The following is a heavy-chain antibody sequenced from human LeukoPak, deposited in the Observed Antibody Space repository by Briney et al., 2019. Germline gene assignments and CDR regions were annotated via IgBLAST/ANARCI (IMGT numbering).Heavy chain of an antibody. CDR1: GFTFNDYP. Sequence: PGGSPRLSCAASGFTFNDYPMHWVRQAPGKGLEWVSLISGDGSVTYYADSVKGRFTISRDNSKNSLYLQMHSLRLEDTAFYYCATGSQPGTTFDYWGQGTLVTASS. D-gene: IGHD1-14*01. J-gene: IGHJ4*02. V-gene: IGHV3-43*02. CDR2: ISGDGSVT. CDR3: ATGSQPGTTFDY.